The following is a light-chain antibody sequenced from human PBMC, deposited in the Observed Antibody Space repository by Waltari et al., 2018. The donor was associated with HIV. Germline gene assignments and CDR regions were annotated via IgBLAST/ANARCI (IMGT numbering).Light chain of an antibody. J-gene: IGLJ1*01. CDR2: SNN. Sequence: QSVLTQPPSASGTPGQRVTISCSGRSSNIGRNAVNWYQQLPGMAPKLLIYSNNQRPSGVPDRFSGSKSCTSASLAIRGLQSEDEAYYYCASGDDSLNGYVFGTGTKVTVL. CDR3: ASGDDSLNGYV. V-gene: IGLV1-44*01. CDR1: SSNIGRNA.